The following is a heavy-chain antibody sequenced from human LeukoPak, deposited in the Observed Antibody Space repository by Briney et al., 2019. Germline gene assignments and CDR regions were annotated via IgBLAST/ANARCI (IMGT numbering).Heavy chain of an antibody. CDR2: INHSGST. CDR1: GGSFSGYY. CDR3: ARDYGDYHYYYGMDV. Sequence: KPSETLSLTCAVYGGSFSGYYWSWIRQPPGKGLEWIGEINHSGSTNYNPSLKSRVTISVDTSKNQFSLKLSSVTAADTAVYYCARDYGDYHYYYGMDVWGQGTTVTVSS. V-gene: IGHV4-34*01. J-gene: IGHJ6*02. D-gene: IGHD4-17*01.